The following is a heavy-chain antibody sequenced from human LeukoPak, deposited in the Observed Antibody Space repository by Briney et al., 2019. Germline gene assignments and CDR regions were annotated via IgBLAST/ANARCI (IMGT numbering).Heavy chain of an antibody. J-gene: IGHJ4*02. V-gene: IGHV4-39*01. Sequence: SETLSLTCAVSGASISSSNYYWGWVRRSPGKGLEWIGNTYSSGNTYYNASLKSRVTMYIDTSKNQFSLKLSSVTAADTAMYYCAKSNGYGLIDYWGQGTLVTVSS. CDR1: GASISSSNYY. D-gene: IGHD5-12*01. CDR2: TYSSGNT. CDR3: AKSNGYGLIDY.